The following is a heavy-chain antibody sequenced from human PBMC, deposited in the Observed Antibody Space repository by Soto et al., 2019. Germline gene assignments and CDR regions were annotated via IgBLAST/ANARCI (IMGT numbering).Heavy chain of an antibody. Sequence: GESLKISCAASGFTFSSYAMSWVRQAPGKGLEWVSAISGSGGSTYYADSVKGRFTISRDNSKNTLYLQMNSLRAEDTAVYYCAKVAPLWFGELPPFYYFDYWGQGTLVTVSS. J-gene: IGHJ4*02. CDR2: ISGSGGST. CDR3: AKVAPLWFGELPPFYYFDY. CDR1: GFTFSSYA. D-gene: IGHD3-10*01. V-gene: IGHV3-23*01.